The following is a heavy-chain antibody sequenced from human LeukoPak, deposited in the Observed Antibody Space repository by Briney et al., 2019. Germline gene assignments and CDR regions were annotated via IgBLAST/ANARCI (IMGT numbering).Heavy chain of an antibody. D-gene: IGHD2-21*02. J-gene: IGHJ2*01. Sequence: ASVKVSCKASGYTFTGYYMHWVRQAPGQGLEWMGGINPNSGGTNYAQKFQGRVTMTRDTSISTAYMELSRLRSDDTAVYYCARCGGDCYFVWYFDLWGRGTLVTVSS. V-gene: IGHV1-2*02. CDR2: INPNSGGT. CDR1: GYTFTGYY. CDR3: ARCGGDCYFVWYFDL.